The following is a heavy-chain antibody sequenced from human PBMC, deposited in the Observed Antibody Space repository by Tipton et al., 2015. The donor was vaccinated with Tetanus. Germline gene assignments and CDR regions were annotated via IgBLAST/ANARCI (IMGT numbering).Heavy chain of an antibody. Sequence: TLSLTCTVSGGSISTTSDYWGWIRQPPGKGLEWIGSLYYSGTTYYNPSLKSRVTISVDTSKNPFSLRLSSVTAADTAVYYCARHSLKLGTWAFDIWGRGTLVTVSS. V-gene: IGHV4-39*01. CDR1: GGSISTTSDY. D-gene: IGHD7-27*01. CDR2: LYYSGTT. CDR3: ARHSLKLGTWAFDI. J-gene: IGHJ3*02.